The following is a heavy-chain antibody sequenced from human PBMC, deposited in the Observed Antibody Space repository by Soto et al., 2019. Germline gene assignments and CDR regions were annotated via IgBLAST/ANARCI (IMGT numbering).Heavy chain of an antibody. Sequence: PSETLSLTCAISGGSSSSHSKSWVRQPPGKGLEWIGEIHHDGSTNYNPSLKSRVTISGDTSKNHFSLELSSVTAADTAVYYCATYDVGTNIQDYWGQGTLVTVSS. J-gene: IGHJ4*02. D-gene: IGHD2-21*02. V-gene: IGHV4-34*01. CDR2: IHHDGST. CDR3: ATYDVGTNIQDY. CDR1: GGSSSSHS.